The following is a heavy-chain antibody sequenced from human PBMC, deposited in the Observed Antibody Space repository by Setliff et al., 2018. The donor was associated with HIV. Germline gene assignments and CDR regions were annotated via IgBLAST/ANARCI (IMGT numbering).Heavy chain of an antibody. J-gene: IGHJ6*03. CDR3: ARGIDWGHFYYYYMDV. CDR2: IYFTGNT. D-gene: IGHD7-27*01. V-gene: IGHV4-59*01. CDR1: GGSISNYY. Sequence: SETLSLTCTVSGGSISNYYWSWIRQPPGKGLEWIGYIYFTGNTNYNPSLKNRVAISLDTSKNQFSLKLSSVTAADTAVYFCARGIDWGHFYYYYMDVWGKGTTVTVSS.